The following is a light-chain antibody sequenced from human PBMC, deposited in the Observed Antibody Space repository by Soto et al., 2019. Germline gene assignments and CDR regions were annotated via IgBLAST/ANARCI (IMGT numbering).Light chain of an antibody. CDR2: AAS. Sequence: DIQMTQSPSSVSASIGDRVTITCRASQIIGSWLAWYQQKPGKAPTLLIYAASSLQSGVPSRFSGSGSGTVSTLTITTLQAEDSATYICNQANISPFTFGPGTKVNIK. CDR1: QIIGSW. V-gene: IGKV1-12*02. CDR3: NQANISPFT. J-gene: IGKJ3*01.